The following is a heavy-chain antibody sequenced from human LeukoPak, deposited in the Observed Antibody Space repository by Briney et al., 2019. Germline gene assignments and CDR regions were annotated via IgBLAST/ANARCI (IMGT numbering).Heavy chain of an antibody. CDR2: ISSDGSSK. Sequence: GGSLRLSCAASGFTFSSYGMHWVRQAPGKGLEWVAVISSDGSSKYYIDFVKGRFTISRDNSKNTLFLQMNSLRAEDTAVYYCARGENSKTYPVSGYWGQGTLVTVSS. V-gene: IGHV3-30*03. CDR3: ARGENSKTYPVSGY. J-gene: IGHJ4*02. CDR1: GFTFSSYG. D-gene: IGHD2/OR15-2a*01.